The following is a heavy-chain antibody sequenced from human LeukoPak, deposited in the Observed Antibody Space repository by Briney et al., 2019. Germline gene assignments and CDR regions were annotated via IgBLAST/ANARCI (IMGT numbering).Heavy chain of an antibody. CDR3: ARESLSRGGAFDI. Sequence: GGSLRLSCAASGFTFSSYGMHWVRQAPGKGLEWVAVIWYDGSNKYYADSVKGRFTISRDNSKNTLYLQMNSLRAEDTAVYYCARESLSRGGAFDIWGQGTMVTVSS. J-gene: IGHJ3*02. V-gene: IGHV3-33*01. CDR1: GFTFSSYG. CDR2: IWYDGSNK. D-gene: IGHD2-2*01.